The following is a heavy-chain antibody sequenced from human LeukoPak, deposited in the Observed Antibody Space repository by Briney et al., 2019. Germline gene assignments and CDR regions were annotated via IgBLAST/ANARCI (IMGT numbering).Heavy chain of an antibody. CDR2: ISGSGGST. J-gene: IGHJ4*02. Sequence: PGGSLRISCAASGFTFSSYAMSWVRQAPGKGLEWVSAISGSGGSTYYADSVKGRFTISRDNSKNTLYLQMNSLRAEDTAVYYCAKANAVVVIKEYPDWGQGTLVTVSS. CDR3: AKANAVVVIKEYPD. D-gene: IGHD3-22*01. CDR1: GFTFSSYA. V-gene: IGHV3-23*01.